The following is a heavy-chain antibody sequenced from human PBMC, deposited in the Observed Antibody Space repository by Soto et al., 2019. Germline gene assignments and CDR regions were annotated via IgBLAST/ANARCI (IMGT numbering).Heavy chain of an antibody. CDR1: GGSISSGNYY. CDR3: AKMGTPATGLYFFDY. J-gene: IGHJ4*02. V-gene: IGHV4-30-4*01. CDR2: ISYSGST. Sequence: SETLSLTCTVSGGSISSGNYYWSWIRQPPGKGLEWIGFISYSGSTYYSTSLKSRVTISVDTSKSQFSLNLSFVTAADTAVYYCAKMGTPATGLYFFDYWGQGSLVTVSS. D-gene: IGHD2-15*01.